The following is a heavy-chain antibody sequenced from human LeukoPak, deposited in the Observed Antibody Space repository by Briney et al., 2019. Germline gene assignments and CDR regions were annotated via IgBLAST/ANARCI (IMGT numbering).Heavy chain of an antibody. D-gene: IGHD6-19*01. CDR2: INHSGST. V-gene: IGHV4-34*01. CDR1: GGSFSGYY. J-gene: IGHJ4*02. CDR3: AIYSSGWYAFDY. Sequence: SGTLSLTCAVYGGSFSGYYWSWIRQPPGKGLEWIGEINHSGSTNYNPSLKSRVTISVDTSKNQFSLKLSSVTAADTAAYYCAIYSSGWYAFDYWGQGTLVTVSS.